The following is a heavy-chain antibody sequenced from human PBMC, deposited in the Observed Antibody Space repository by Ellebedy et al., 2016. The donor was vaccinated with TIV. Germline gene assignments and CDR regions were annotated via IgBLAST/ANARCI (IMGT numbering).Heavy chain of an antibody. J-gene: IGHJ2*01. CDR2: VSHEGGVQ. D-gene: IGHD1-1*01. CDR1: GFTFINYG. Sequence: PGGSLRLSCTASGFTFINYGMHWVRRAQGKRLEWVAVVSHEGGVQYYSDSVKGRFTVSRDNSKNTVYLQMNTLRPEDTAVYYCAKEPGKHAGTWYCDLWGRGTHVRVSS. CDR3: AKEPGKHAGTWYCDL. V-gene: IGHV3-30*18.